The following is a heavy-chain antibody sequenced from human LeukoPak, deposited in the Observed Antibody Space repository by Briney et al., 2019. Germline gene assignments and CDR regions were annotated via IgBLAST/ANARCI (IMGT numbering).Heavy chain of an antibody. V-gene: IGHV4-59*01. J-gene: IGHJ5*02. CDR3: ARVVAARLGDWFDP. Sequence: SETLSLTCTVSGGSISSYYWSWIRQPPGKGLEWIGYIYYSGSTNYNPSLKSRVTISVDTSKNQFSLKLSSVTAADTAVYYCARVVAARLGDWFDPWGQGTLVTVSS. CDR1: GGSISSYY. CDR2: IYYSGST. D-gene: IGHD6-6*01.